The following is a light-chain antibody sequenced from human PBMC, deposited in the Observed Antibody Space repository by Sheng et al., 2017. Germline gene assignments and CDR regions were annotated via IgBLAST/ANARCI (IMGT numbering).Light chain of an antibody. J-gene: IGLJ1*01. CDR2: GTT. V-gene: IGLV1-40*01. Sequence: QSVLTQPPSVSGGPRADGHHVLHWGRAPTSGQVMMYTGTSNFQGHAPRLLIYGTTDRPSGVPDRFSGSKSGTSASLAITGLQTEDEADYYCQSYDNTLGGSYVFGTGTKVTVL. CDR3: QSYDNTLGGSYV. CDR1: APTSGQVM.